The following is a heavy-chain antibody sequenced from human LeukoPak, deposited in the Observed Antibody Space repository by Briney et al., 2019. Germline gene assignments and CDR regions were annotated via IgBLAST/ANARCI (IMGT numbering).Heavy chain of an antibody. J-gene: IGHJ4*02. CDR1: GGSISSSSYY. Sequence: SETLSLTCTVSGGSISSSSYYWGWIRQPPGKGLEWIGSINYSGSTYYNPSLKSRVTISVDTSKNQFSLKLSSVTAADTAVYYCARQQTGTMIVVVSATTPYYFDYWGQGTLVTVSS. CDR3: ARQQTGTMIVVVSATTPYYFDY. D-gene: IGHD3-22*01. CDR2: INYSGST. V-gene: IGHV4-39*01.